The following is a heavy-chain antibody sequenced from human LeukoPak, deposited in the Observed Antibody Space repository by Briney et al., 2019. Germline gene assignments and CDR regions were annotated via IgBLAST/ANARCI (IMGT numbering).Heavy chain of an antibody. V-gene: IGHV4-39*01. D-gene: IGHD5-18*01. CDR2: IYYSGST. Sequence: SETLSLTCTVSGGSISSSSYYWGWIRQPPGKGLEWIGSIYYSGSTYYNPSLKSRVTISVDTSKNQFSLKLSSVTAADTAVYYCARPDVYSSYFDYWGQGTLVTVSS. CDR3: ARPDVYSSYFDY. J-gene: IGHJ4*02. CDR1: GGSISSSSYY.